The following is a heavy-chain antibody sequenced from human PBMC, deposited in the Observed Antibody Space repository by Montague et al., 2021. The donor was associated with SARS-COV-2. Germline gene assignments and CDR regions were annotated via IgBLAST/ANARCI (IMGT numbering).Heavy chain of an antibody. CDR3: ASSGITLTGLDAFDI. D-gene: IGHD3-9*01. V-gene: IGHV6-1*01. CDR2: TYYRTKRDS. CDR1: GDSVARKRVA. Sequence: CAISGDSVARKRVAWNWHRHSPSRGLECLGRTYYRTKRDSDYAESVKRRLVITPDTSKNQVSLQLNSVIPEDTAVYFCASSGITLTGLDAFDIWGQGTMVTVSS. J-gene: IGHJ3*02.